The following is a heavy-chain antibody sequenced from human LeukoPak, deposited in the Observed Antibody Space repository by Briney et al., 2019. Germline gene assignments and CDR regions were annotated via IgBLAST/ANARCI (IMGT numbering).Heavy chain of an antibody. CDR2: ISSSSSYI. Sequence: GGSLRLSCAASGFTFSSYEMNWVRQAPGKGLEWVSSISSSSSYIYYADSVKGRFTISRDNAKKTLYLQMTSLRAEDTAVYYCAREVMVRGEYGFDYWGQGILVTVSS. CDR1: GFTFSSYE. V-gene: IGHV3-21*01. D-gene: IGHD3-10*01. CDR3: AREVMVRGEYGFDY. J-gene: IGHJ4*02.